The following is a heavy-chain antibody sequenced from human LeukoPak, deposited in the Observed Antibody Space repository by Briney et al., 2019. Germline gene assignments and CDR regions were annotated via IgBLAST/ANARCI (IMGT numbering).Heavy chain of an antibody. V-gene: IGHV3-21*01. CDR3: ARVELDY. CDR2: ISSSSSYI. Sequence: PGGSLRLSCAAPDFTSGNHDMTWVRQASGRGLEWVSSISSSSSYIYYADSVKGRFTISRDNAKNSLYLQMNSLRAEDTAVYYCARVELDYWGQGTLVTVSS. J-gene: IGHJ4*02. D-gene: IGHD3-10*01. CDR1: DFTSGNHD.